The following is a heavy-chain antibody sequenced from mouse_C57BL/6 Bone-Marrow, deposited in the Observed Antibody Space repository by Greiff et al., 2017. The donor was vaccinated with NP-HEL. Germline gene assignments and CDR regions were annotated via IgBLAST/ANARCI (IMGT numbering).Heavy chain of an antibody. CDR2: IDPETGGT. CDR1: GYTFTDYE. V-gene: IGHV1-15*01. D-gene: IGHD2-1*01. J-gene: IGHJ3*01. Sequence: QVQLQQSGAELVRPGASVTLSCKASGYTFTDYEMHWVKQTPVHGLEWIGAIDPETGGTAYNQKFKGKAILTADKSSSTAYMELRSLTSEDSAVDYCTRDYGKWLFAYWGQGTLVTVSA. CDR3: TRDYGKWLFAY.